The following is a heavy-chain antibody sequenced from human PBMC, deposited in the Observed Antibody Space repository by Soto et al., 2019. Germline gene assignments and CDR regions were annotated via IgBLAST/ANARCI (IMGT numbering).Heavy chain of an antibody. CDR1: GGSFSGYY. CDR3: ARGSHYGSGSSYNQGRRSDSDY. Sequence: PSETLSLTCAVYGGSFSGYYWSWIRQPPGKGLEWIGEINHSGSTNYNPSLKSRVTISVDTSKNQFSLKLSSVTAADTAVYYCARGSHYGSGSSYNQGRRSDSDYWGQGTLVTVSS. D-gene: IGHD3-10*01. J-gene: IGHJ4*02. CDR2: INHSGST. V-gene: IGHV4-34*01.